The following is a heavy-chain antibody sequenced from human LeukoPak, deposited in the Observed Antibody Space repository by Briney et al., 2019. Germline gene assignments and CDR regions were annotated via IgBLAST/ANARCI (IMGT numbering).Heavy chain of an antibody. CDR1: GGSFSGYY. CDR2: INHSGST. CDR3: AREGIVVVPAAIGFDY. Sequence: SGTLFLTCAVYGGSFSGYYWSWIRQPPGKGLEWIGEINHSGSTNYNPSLKSRVTISVDTSKNQFSLKLSSVTAADTAVYYCAREGIVVVPAAIGFDYWGQGTLVTVSS. V-gene: IGHV4-34*01. J-gene: IGHJ4*02. D-gene: IGHD2-2*01.